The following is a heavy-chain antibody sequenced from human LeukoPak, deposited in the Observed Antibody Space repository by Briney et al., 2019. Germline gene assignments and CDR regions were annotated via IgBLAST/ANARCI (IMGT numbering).Heavy chain of an antibody. CDR2: IKEDGSEK. D-gene: IGHD1-14*01. J-gene: IGHJ4*02. Sequence: GGSLRLSCAASGFMFSSYWMSWVRQAPGKGLEWVADIKEDGSEKSYVDSVKGRFTISRDNAKNSLYLQMNSLRAEDTAVYYCARDRGGDLEPYWGQGTLVTVSS. V-gene: IGHV3-7*01. CDR3: ARDRGGDLEPY. CDR1: GFMFSSYW.